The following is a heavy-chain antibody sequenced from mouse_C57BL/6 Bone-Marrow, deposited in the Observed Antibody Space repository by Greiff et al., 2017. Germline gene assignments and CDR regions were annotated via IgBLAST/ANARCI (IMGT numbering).Heavy chain of an antibody. D-gene: IGHD2-4*01. CDR2: ISSGSGTI. Sequence: EVKLVESGGGLVKPGGSLKLSCAASGFTFSDYGMHWVRQAPEKGLEWVAYISSGSGTIYYADTVKGRFTFSRDNAKNTLFLQMTSLRSEDTAMYDCESICYDYDGAYWGQGTLVTVSA. J-gene: IGHJ3*01. CDR1: GFTFSDYG. V-gene: IGHV5-17*01. CDR3: ESICYDYDGAY.